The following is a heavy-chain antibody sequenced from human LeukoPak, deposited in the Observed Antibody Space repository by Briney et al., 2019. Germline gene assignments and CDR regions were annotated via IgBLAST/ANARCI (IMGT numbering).Heavy chain of an antibody. J-gene: IGHJ4*02. V-gene: IGHV3-64*04. D-gene: IGHD6-13*01. CDR3: ARDSSSWHYFDY. CDR1: GFTFSSYA. Sequence: GGSLRLSCSASGFTFSSYAMHWVRQAPGKGLESVSAISSNGGSTYYADSVKGRFTISRDNSKNTLYLQMNSLRAEDTAVYYCARDSSSWHYFDYWGQGTLVTVSS. CDR2: ISSNGGST.